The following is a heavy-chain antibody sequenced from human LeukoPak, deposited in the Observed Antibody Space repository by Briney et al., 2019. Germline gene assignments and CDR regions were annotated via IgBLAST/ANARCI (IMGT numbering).Heavy chain of an antibody. CDR1: GFTFSSYS. Sequence: GGSLRLSCAASGFTFSSYSMNWVRQAPGKGLEWVSSISSSSSYIYYADSVKGRFTISRDNAKSSLYLQMNSLRAEDTAVYYCARDNPYCSGGSCYYYYYMDVWGKGTTVTVSS. CDR2: ISSSSSYI. J-gene: IGHJ6*03. D-gene: IGHD2-15*01. V-gene: IGHV3-21*01. CDR3: ARDNPYCSGGSCYYYYYMDV.